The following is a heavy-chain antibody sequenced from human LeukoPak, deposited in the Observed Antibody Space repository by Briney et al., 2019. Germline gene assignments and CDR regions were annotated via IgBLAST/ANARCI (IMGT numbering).Heavy chain of an antibody. CDR2: IIPMRDMT. Sequence: SVKVSCKASGGAFHTHVIHWVRQAPGQGLEWMGRIIPMRDMTNYAQKFQGRLLITADKSRSTAYMELSSLRSDDTAVYYCARGKYCSGGECYSVRKSYNWLDPWGQGTVVTVSS. CDR1: GGAFHTHV. D-gene: IGHD2-15*01. V-gene: IGHV1-69*04. J-gene: IGHJ5*02. CDR3: ARGKYCSGGECYSVRKSYNWLDP.